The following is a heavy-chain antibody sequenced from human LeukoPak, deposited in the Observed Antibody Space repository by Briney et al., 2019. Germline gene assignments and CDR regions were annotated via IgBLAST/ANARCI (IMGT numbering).Heavy chain of an antibody. D-gene: IGHD3-10*01. CDR1: GFTFSSYA. CDR2: ISGSGGST. J-gene: IGHJ4*02. Sequence: PGGSLRLSCAASGFTFSSYAMSWVRQPPGKGLECVSSISGSGGSTYHADSVRGRFTISRDNAKNTLFLQMDSLKAEDTAVYYCARGVNTIYAVHDYWGQGTLVTVSS. V-gene: IGHV3-23*01. CDR3: ARGVNTIYAVHDY.